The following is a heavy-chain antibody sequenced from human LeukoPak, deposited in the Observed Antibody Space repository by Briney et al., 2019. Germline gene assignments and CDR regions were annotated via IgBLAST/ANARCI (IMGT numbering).Heavy chain of an antibody. CDR1: GFTFSSYS. D-gene: IGHD1-26*01. V-gene: IGHV3-48*01. CDR3: ASLPFELSDDY. CDR2: ISSSSSTI. Sequence: GGSLRLSCAASGFTFSSYSMNWVRQAPGKGLEWVSYISSSSSTIYYADSVKGRFTISRDNAKNSLYLQMNSLRAEDTAVYYCASLPFELSDDYWGQGTLVTVSS. J-gene: IGHJ4*02.